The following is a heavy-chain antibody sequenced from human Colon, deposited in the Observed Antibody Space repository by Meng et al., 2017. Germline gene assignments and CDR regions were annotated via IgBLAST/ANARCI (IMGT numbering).Heavy chain of an antibody. CDR1: GDRVSINTAA. Sequence: QVQLQQSGPGLVKPSQTLSLTSVISGDRVSINTAAWTWIRQSPSRGLEWLGRTYYRSKWYNEYAVSVKSRMTFNADTSKNQVSLQVNSVTPEDTAVYYCARDHGYSYGLPLDYWGQGILVTVSS. D-gene: IGHD5-18*01. V-gene: IGHV6-1*01. CDR3: ARDHGYSYGLPLDY. J-gene: IGHJ4*02. CDR2: TYYRSKWYN.